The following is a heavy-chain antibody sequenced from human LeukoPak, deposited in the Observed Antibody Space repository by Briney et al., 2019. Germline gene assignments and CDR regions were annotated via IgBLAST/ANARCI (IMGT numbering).Heavy chain of an antibody. J-gene: IGHJ4*02. CDR2: IKTKSDAEAT. V-gene: IGHV3-15*01. CDR3: TTDKPTSGNY. D-gene: IGHD3-10*01. Sequence: GGSLRLSCAASGFTFSNAWMSWVRQAPGKGLEWVGHIKTKSDAEATDYAAPVKGRFTISRDDSKKTLFLQINGLKIEDTAVYYCTTDKPTSGNYWGQGTLVTVSA. CDR1: GFTFSNAW.